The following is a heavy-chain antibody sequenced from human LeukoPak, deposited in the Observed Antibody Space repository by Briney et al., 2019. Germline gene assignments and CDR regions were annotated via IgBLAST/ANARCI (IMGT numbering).Heavy chain of an antibody. Sequence: PSETLSLTCTVSGGSISSSSYYWGWIRQPQGKGLEWIGSIYYSGSTYYNPSLKSRVTISVDTSKNQFSLKLSSVTAADTAVYYCVRRYFYDSGGYYYYFDYWGQGTLVTVSS. CDR1: GGSISSSSYY. CDR3: VRRYFYDSGGYYYYFDY. J-gene: IGHJ4*02. V-gene: IGHV4-39*01. CDR2: IYYSGST. D-gene: IGHD3-22*01.